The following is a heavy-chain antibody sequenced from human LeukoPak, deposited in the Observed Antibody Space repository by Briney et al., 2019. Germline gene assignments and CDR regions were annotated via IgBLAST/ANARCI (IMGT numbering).Heavy chain of an antibody. V-gene: IGHV4-30-4*01. J-gene: IGHJ4*02. CDR2: IHYSGST. CDR3: ARNRDGYNSFDY. D-gene: IGHD5-24*01. Sequence: SQTLSLTCTVSGGSISSGDYYWTWIRQPPGKGLEWIGYIHYSGSTYYNPSLKSRITISVDTSKNQFSLKVSSVTAADTAVYYCARNRDGYNSFDYWGQGTLVTVSS. CDR1: GGSISSGDYY.